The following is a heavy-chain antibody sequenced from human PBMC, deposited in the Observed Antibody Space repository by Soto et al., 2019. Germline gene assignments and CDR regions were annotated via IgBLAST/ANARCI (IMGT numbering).Heavy chain of an antibody. D-gene: IGHD3-16*01. Sequence: QVQLVQSGGEVKKPGASLKLSCKPSGYTFSTYGHNWVRQAPGQGLEWMGWISPFNGNTKYAQEFQDRLTLTTDTSATTVYMELRSLTSDDTAVYYCVRGGPRYDSESYGYTWFDTWGPGTLVIVSP. CDR1: GYTFSTYG. CDR3: VRGGPRYDSESYGYTWFDT. V-gene: IGHV1-18*04. CDR2: ISPFNGNT. J-gene: IGHJ5*02.